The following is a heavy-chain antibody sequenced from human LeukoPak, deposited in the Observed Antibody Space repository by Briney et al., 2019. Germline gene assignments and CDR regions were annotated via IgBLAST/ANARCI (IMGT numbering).Heavy chain of an antibody. J-gene: IGHJ6*03. CDR2: IYSGGST. D-gene: IGHD1-26*01. CDR3: ARDRWERGYYYYMDV. CDR1: GFTVSSNY. V-gene: IGHV3-53*01. Sequence: GGSLRLSCAASGFTVSSNYMSWVRQAPGKGLEWVSVIYSGGSTYYADSVKGRFTISRDNSKNTLYLQMNSLRAEDTAVYYCARDRWERGYYYYMDVWGKGTTVTISS.